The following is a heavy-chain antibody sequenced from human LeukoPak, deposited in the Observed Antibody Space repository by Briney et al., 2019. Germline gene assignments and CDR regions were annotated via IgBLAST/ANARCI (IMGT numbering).Heavy chain of an antibody. D-gene: IGHD4-17*01. CDR1: GYTFTSYG. CDR3: ARSHDYGDLPYYYYMDV. J-gene: IGHJ6*03. CDR2: ISAYNGNT. V-gene: IGHV1-18*01. Sequence: ASVKVSCKASGYTFTSYGISWVRQAPGQGLEWMGWISAYNGNTNYAQKLQGRVTMTTDTSTSTAYMALRSLRSDDTAVYYCARSHDYGDLPYYYYMDVWGKGTTVTVSS.